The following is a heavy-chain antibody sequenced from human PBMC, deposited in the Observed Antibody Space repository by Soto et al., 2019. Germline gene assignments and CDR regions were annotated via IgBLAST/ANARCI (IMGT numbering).Heavy chain of an antibody. CDR3: ARETMTTQSFAY. D-gene: IGHD4-17*01. V-gene: IGHV3-9*01. CDR1: GFIFNDYA. CDR2: ISWNSSSI. J-gene: IGHJ4*02. Sequence: EVQLVESGGGLVQPGRSLRLSCAASGFIFNDYAIHWVRQAPGKGLEWVSGISWNSSSIDYADSVNGRFTISRDNAKNSLYLQMNSLRPEDTAIYCCARETMTTQSFAYWGQGTVVTVSS.